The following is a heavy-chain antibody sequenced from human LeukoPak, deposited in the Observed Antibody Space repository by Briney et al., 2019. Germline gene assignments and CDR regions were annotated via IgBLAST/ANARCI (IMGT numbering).Heavy chain of an antibody. D-gene: IGHD1-26*01. CDR1: GFTVSSNY. CDR2: IYSGGST. V-gene: IGHV3-53*01. CDR3: ARTCSGSYLMDY. J-gene: IGHJ4*02. Sequence: PGGSLRLSCAASGFTVSSNYMSWVRQAPGKGLEWVSLIYSGGSTYYADSVKGRFTISRDNSKNTLYLQMNRLRAEDTAVYYCARTCSGSYLMDYWGQGTLVTVSS.